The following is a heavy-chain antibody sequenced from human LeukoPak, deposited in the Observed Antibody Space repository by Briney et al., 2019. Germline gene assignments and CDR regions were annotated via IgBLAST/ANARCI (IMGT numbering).Heavy chain of an antibody. D-gene: IGHD3-22*01. V-gene: IGHV4-59*08. J-gene: IGHJ4*02. CDR3: ARLGPHYYDSSGNFDY. CDR1: GGSISSYY. CDR2: IYYTGNA. Sequence: SETLSLTCTVSGGSISSYYWSWIRQPPGKGLEWIAYIYYTGNAYYNPSLKSRVTISVDTSKNQFSLKLSSVTAADTAVYYCARLGPHYYDSSGNFDYWGQGTLVTVSS.